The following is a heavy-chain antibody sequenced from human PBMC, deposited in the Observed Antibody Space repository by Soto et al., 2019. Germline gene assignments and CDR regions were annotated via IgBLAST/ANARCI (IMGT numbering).Heavy chain of an antibody. CDR3: ARAPMVRGVITTYYYGMDV. Sequence: PGGSLRLSCAASGFTFGSYSMHWVRQAPGKGLEWVSSITGSGTTLYANSVKGRFTISRDNSKNTLYVQMNSLRSEDTAVYYCARAPMVRGVITTYYYGMDVWGQGTTVTVSS. CDR1: GFTFGSYS. CDR2: ITGSGTT. D-gene: IGHD3-10*01. V-gene: IGHV3-23*01. J-gene: IGHJ6*02.